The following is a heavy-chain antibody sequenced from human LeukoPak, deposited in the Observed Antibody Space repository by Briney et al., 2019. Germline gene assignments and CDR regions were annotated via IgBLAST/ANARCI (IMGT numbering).Heavy chain of an antibody. CDR3: ARDRVDSSGYYRRYNWFDP. J-gene: IGHJ5*02. V-gene: IGHV4-61*10. CDR1: GGSISSGSYY. D-gene: IGHD3-22*01. CDR2: IYYSGST. Sequence: PSETLSLTCTVSGGSISSGSYYWSWIRQPAGKGLEWIGYIYYSGSTNYNPSLKSRVTISVDTSKNQFSLKLSSVTAADTAVYYCARDRVDSSGYYRRYNWFDPWGQGTLVTVSS.